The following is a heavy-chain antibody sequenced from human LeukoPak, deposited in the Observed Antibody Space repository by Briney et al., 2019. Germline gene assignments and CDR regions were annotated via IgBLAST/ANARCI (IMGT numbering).Heavy chain of an antibody. CDR3: AKAADNFDI. Sequence: GGSLGLSCEASGITLSSHGMHWVRQAPGKGLEWMAFIPFDGSRQYYADSVKGRFIISRDNSKQTLYLQINNLRAEDTAVYYCAKAADNFDIWGQGTMVTVSS. CDR1: GITLSSHG. V-gene: IGHV3-30*02. J-gene: IGHJ3*02. D-gene: IGHD3-9*01. CDR2: IPFDGSRQ.